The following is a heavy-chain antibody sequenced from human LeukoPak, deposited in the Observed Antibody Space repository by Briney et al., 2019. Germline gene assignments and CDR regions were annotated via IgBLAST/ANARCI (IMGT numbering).Heavy chain of an antibody. CDR3: ARHSSGWYLVFDY. V-gene: IGHV4-59*08. CDR1: GGSISSYY. D-gene: IGHD6-19*01. CDR2: IYYSGST. Sequence: TASETLSLTCTVSGGSISSYYWSWIRQPPGKGLEWIGYIYYSGSTNYNPSLKSRVTISVDTSKNQFSLKLSSVTAADTAVYYCARHSSGWYLVFDYWGQGTLVTVSS. J-gene: IGHJ4*02.